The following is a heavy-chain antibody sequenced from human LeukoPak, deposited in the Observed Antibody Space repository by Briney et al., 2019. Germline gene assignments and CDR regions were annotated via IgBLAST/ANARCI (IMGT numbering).Heavy chain of an antibody. J-gene: IGHJ3*02. CDR1: GFTFSSYW. Sequence: PGGSLRLSCAASGFTFSSYWMSWVRQAPGKGLEWVANIKQDGSEKYYVDSVKGRFTISRDNSKNTLYLQMNSLRAEDTAVYYCARGFGDDAFDIWGQGTMVTVSS. D-gene: IGHD3-10*01. CDR2: IKQDGSEK. V-gene: IGHV3-7*01. CDR3: ARGFGDDAFDI.